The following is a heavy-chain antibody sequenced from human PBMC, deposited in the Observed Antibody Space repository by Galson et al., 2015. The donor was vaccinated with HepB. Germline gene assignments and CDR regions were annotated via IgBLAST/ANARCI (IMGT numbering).Heavy chain of an antibody. V-gene: IGHV1-69*13. D-gene: IGHD7-27*01. CDR1: GGTFSSYA. Sequence: SVKVSCKASGGTFSSYAISWVRQAPGQGLGWMGGIIPIFGTANYAQKFQGRVTITADESTSTAYMELSSLRSEDTAVYYCARSLTGVQDAFDIWGQGTMVTVSS. CDR3: ARSLTGVQDAFDI. J-gene: IGHJ3*02. CDR2: IIPIFGTA.